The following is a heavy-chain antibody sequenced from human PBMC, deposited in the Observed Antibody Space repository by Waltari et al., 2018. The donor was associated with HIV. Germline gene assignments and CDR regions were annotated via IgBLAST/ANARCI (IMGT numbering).Heavy chain of an antibody. CDR1: GLTLSSDT. CDR2: ISNDGSNE. Sequence: QVQLVESGGGVVQPGRSLRRSCAASGLTLSSDTSHRVRQAPGKGREWVAVISNDGSNEYYADSVKGRFTISRDHSKNTLYLQMNSLRAEATAVYYCARDWGSLRDDYYYYGMDVWGQGTTVTVSS. J-gene: IGHJ6*02. D-gene: IGHD3-16*01. CDR3: ARDWGSLRDDYYYYGMDV. V-gene: IGHV3-30*04.